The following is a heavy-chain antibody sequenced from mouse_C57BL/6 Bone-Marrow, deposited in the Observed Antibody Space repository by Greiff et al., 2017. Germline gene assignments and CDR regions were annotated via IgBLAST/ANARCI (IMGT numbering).Heavy chain of an antibody. J-gene: IGHJ2*01. CDR3: ARGYYPNLYFDY. Sequence: EVQLQQSGPVLVKPGASVKMSCKASGYTFTDYYMNWVKQSHGKSLEWIGVINPYNGGTSYNQKFKGKATLTVDKSSSTAYMELNSLTSEDSAVYYCARGYYPNLYFDYWGQGTTLTVSS. CDR2: INPYNGGT. CDR1: GYTFTDYY. D-gene: IGHD2-1*01. V-gene: IGHV1-19*01.